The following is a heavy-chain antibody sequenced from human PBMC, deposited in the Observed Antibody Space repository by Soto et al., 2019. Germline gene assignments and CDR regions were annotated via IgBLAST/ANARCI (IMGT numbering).Heavy chain of an antibody. CDR1: GFTFSSYA. CDR3: ARETYIVVVPAAMAYYYYGMDV. D-gene: IGHD2-2*01. V-gene: IGHV3-48*02. CDR2: ISSSSSTI. Sequence: GGSLRLSCAASGFTFSSYAMHWVRQAPGKGLEWVSYISSSSSTIYYADSVKGRFTISRDNAKNSLYLQMNSLRDEDTAVYYCARETYIVVVPAAMAYYYYGMDVWGQGTTVTVSS. J-gene: IGHJ6*02.